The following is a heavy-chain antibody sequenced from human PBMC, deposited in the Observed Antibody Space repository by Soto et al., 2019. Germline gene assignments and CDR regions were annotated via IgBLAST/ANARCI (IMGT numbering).Heavy chain of an antibody. D-gene: IGHD3-9*01. V-gene: IGHV4-59*01. CDR1: GGSISSYY. J-gene: IGHJ4*02. Sequence: SETLSLTCTVSGGSISSYYWSWIRQPPGKGLEWIGYIYYSGSTNYNPSLKSRVTISVDTSKNQFSLKLSSVTAADTAVYYCARVTRRPRYEDGYYFDYWGQGTLVTVSS. CDR2: IYYSGST. CDR3: ARVTRRPRYEDGYYFDY.